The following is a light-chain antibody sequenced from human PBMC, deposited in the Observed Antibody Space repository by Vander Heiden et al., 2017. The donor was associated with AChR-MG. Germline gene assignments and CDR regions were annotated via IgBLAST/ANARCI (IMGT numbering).Light chain of an antibody. CDR1: QSISHY. CDR2: AAS. Sequence: DIQMTQSPSSLSASVGGRVTITCRASQSISHYLNWYQQRPGKAPKLLIYAASNLDSGVPSRFSGSGSGTDFTLTISSLQPEDFATYFCQQMDSLPLTFGGGTKVESK. V-gene: IGKV1-39*01. CDR3: QQMDSLPLT. J-gene: IGKJ4*01.